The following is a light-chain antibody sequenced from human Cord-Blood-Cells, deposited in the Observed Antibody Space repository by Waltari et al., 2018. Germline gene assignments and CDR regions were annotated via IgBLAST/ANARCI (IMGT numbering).Light chain of an antibody. V-gene: IGLV7-46*01. J-gene: IGLJ3*02. CDR1: TGAVTSGHY. CDR2: ETS. Sequence: QAVVTQGPSLTVSPGGTVTLTCGSSTGAVTSGHYPYWFQQKPGQAPSTLICETSNKRSCSPARFSRSRLGGKAAVTLSGAQPEDEAEYYCLLSYSGAWVFCGGTKLTVL. CDR3: LLSYSGAWV.